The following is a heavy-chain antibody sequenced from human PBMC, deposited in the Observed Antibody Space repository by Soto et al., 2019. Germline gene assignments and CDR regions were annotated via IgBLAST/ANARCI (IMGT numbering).Heavy chain of an antibody. CDR2: INHSGST. Sequence: QVQLQQWGAGLLKPSETLSLTCAVYGGSFSGYYWSWIRQPPGKGLEWIGEINHSGSTNYNPSLKSRVTISVDTSKNQFSLKLSSVTAADTAVYYCARKGLVPAASPGYTFWFDPWGQGTLVTVSS. V-gene: IGHV4-34*01. CDR3: ARKGLVPAASPGYTFWFDP. J-gene: IGHJ5*02. D-gene: IGHD2-2*01. CDR1: GGSFSGYY.